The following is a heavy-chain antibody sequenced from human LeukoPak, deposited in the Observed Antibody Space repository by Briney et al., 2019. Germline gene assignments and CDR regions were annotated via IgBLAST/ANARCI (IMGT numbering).Heavy chain of an antibody. CDR1: GFTFGDYA. V-gene: IGHV3-49*03. CDR3: ARVGELWLYYFDY. D-gene: IGHD5-18*01. CDR2: IRSKAYGGTT. J-gene: IGHJ4*02. Sequence: GGSLRLSCTASGFTFGDYAMSWFRQAPGKGLEWVGFIRSKAYGGTTEYAASVKGRFTISRDYSKSIAYLQMNSLKTEDTAVYYCARVGELWLYYFDYWGQGTLVTVSS.